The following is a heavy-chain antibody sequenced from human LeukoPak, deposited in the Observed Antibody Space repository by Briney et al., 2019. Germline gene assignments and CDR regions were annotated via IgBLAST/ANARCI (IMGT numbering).Heavy chain of an antibody. CDR2: IYDSGST. V-gene: IGHV4-59*01. CDR3: ARDCSSTSCYHSGYYCYYMDV. D-gene: IGHD2-2*01. Sequence: SETLSLTCTVSGGSISSYYWSWIRQPPGKGLEWIGYIYDSGSTNYNPSLKSRVTISVDTSKNQFSLKLSSVTAADTAVYYCARDCSSTSCYHSGYYCYYMDVWGKGTTVTVSS. J-gene: IGHJ6*03. CDR1: GGSISSYY.